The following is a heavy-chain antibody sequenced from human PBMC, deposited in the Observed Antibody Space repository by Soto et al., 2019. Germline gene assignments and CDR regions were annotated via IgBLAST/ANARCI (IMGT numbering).Heavy chain of an antibody. Sequence: GGSLRLSCAASGFTFSKYALSWVRQAPGKGLEWVSAISGSGGTTHYADSVKGRVTISRDNSKDTVFLQMNSLRAEDTAVYSCAKYYYDRSGSPLAFDYWGQGTLVTVSS. V-gene: IGHV3-23*01. CDR2: ISGSGGTT. D-gene: IGHD3-22*01. J-gene: IGHJ4*02. CDR1: GFTFSKYA. CDR3: AKYYYDRSGSPLAFDY.